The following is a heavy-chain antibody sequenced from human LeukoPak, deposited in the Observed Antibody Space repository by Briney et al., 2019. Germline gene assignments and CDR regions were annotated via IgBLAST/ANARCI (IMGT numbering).Heavy chain of an antibody. CDR3: AKWAHGMDV. CDR1: GFTFSSYG. Sequence: RSLRLSCAASGFTFSSYGMHWVRQAPGKGLEWVAVISYDGSNKYYADSVKGRFAISRDNSKNTLYLQMNSLRAEDTAVYYCAKWAHGMDVWGQGTTVTVSS. CDR2: ISYDGSNK. V-gene: IGHV3-30*18. J-gene: IGHJ6*02.